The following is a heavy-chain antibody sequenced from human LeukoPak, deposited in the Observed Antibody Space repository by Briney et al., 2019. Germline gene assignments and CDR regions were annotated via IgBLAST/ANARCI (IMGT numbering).Heavy chain of an antibody. CDR2: IYYSGST. CDR1: GGSISSSSYY. V-gene: IGHV4-39*07. J-gene: IGHJ4*02. CDR3: AGGATLFDY. Sequence: PSETLSLTCTVSGGSISSSSYYWGWIRQPPGKGLEWIGSIYYSGSTYYNPSLKSRVTISVDTSKNQFSLKLSSVTAADTAVYYCAGGATLFDYWGQGTLVTVSS. D-gene: IGHD1-26*01.